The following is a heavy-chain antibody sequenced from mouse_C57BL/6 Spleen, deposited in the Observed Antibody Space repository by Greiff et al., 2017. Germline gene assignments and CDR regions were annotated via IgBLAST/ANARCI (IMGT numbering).Heavy chain of an antibody. Sequence: QVQLQQSGAELVKPGASVSLSCTVSGYTFTEYTIHWVKQRSGQGLVWFGWFYPGSGSIKYNEKFKDKATLTADKSSSTVYMEFSRLTSEDSAVYFCARHAYYGSSYYWYFDVWGTGTTVTVSS. CDR2: FYPGSGSI. CDR1: GYTFTEYT. V-gene: IGHV1-62-2*01. CDR3: ARHAYYGSSYYWYFDV. J-gene: IGHJ1*03. D-gene: IGHD1-1*01.